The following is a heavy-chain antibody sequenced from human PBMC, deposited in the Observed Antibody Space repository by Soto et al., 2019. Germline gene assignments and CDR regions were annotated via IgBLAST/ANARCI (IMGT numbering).Heavy chain of an antibody. CDR2: TYYRSKWYN. J-gene: IGHJ6*02. D-gene: IGHD2-21*02. Sequence: SQTLSLTCAISGDSVSSNSAAWNWIRQSPSRGLEWLGRTYYRSKWYNDYAVSVKSRITINPDTSKNQFSLQLNSVTPEDTAVYYCARQGSTVVTPDYYYGMDVWGQGTTVTVSS. CDR1: GDSVSSNSAA. CDR3: ARQGSTVVTPDYYYGMDV. V-gene: IGHV6-1*01.